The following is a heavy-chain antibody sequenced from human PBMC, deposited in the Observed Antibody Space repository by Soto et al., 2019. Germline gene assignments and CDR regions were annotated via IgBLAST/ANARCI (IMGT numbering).Heavy chain of an antibody. CDR1: TVSSNY. J-gene: IGHJ4*02. CDR2: INSDGSST. V-gene: IGHV3-74*01. Sequence: TVSSNYMSWVRQAPGKGLEWVSVINSDGSSTSYADSVKGRFTISRDNAKNTLYLQMNSLRAEDTAVYYCARDPTYFYDSSGYYDYWGQGTLVTVSS. CDR3: ARDPTYFYDSSGYYDY. D-gene: IGHD3-22*01.